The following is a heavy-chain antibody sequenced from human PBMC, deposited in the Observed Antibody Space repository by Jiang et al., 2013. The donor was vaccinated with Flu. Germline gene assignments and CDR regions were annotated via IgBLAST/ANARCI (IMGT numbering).Heavy chain of an antibody. V-gene: IGHV1-69*01. CDR3: ARDAARKEVGGNYYYATDV. J-gene: IGHJ6*02. CDR1: GGTFNTYA. Sequence: SGAEVKKPGSSVKVSCKSSGGTFNTYAISWVRQAPGQGLEWMGGIIPIFGTPDYAQKFQGRVTITADESTSTAYMDLSGLRSEDTAVYYCARDAARKEVGGNYYYATDVWGQGTTVTVSS. D-gene: IGHD4-23*01. CDR2: IIPIFGTP.